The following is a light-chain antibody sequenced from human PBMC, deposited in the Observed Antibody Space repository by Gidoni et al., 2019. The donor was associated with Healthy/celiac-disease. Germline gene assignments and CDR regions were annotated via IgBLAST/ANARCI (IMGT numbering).Light chain of an antibody. CDR1: QDISNY. Sequence: DIQMTQSPSSLSASVGDRDTITCQASQDISNYLNWYQQKPGKAPKLLTYDASNLETGVPSRFSGSGSGTDFTFTISSLQPEDIATYYCQQYDNLPPLTFGGGTKVEIK. CDR2: DAS. CDR3: QQYDNLPPLT. V-gene: IGKV1-33*01. J-gene: IGKJ4*01.